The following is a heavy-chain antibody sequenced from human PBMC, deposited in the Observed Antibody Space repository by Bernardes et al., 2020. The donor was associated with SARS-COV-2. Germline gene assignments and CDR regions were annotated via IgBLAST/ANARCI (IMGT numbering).Heavy chain of an antibody. D-gene: IGHD6-13*01. CDR2: NSAYNGNT. CDR3: AREGPPRLRIAAAGSGSYAYYMDV. J-gene: IGHJ6*03. Sequence: ASVKVSCKASGYTFTSYGISWVRQAPGQGLEWMGWNSAYNGNTNYAQKLQGRVTMTTDTSTSTAYMELRSLRSDDTAVYYCAREGPPRLRIAAAGSGSYAYYMDVWGKGTTVTVSS. CDR1: GYTFTSYG. V-gene: IGHV1-18*01.